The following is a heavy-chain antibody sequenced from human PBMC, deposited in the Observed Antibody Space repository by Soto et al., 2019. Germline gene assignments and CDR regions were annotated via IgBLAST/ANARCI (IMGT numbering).Heavy chain of an antibody. Sequence: ASETLSLTCTVSGVSISSYYCSWIRQPPGKGLEWIGYIYYSGSTNYNPSLKSRVTISVDTSKNQFSLKLSSVTAADTAVYYCAGVLTPLYYFDYWGQGTLVTVSS. V-gene: IGHV4-59*01. J-gene: IGHJ4*02. CDR3: AGVLTPLYYFDY. CDR1: GVSISSYY. CDR2: IYYSGST.